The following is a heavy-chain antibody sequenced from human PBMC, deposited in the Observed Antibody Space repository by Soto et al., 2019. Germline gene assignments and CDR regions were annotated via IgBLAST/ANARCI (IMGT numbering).Heavy chain of an antibody. V-gene: IGHV3-30*18. J-gene: IGHJ4*02. D-gene: IGHD1-26*01. CDR2: ISYDGSKK. Sequence: QVQLVESGGGVVQPGRSLRLSCAASGFTFSSYGMHWVRQAPGKGLEWVAVISYDGSKKNHADSVKGRFTISRDNSKNPVYLEMNSLRAEDTAVYYCAKDAGVRGATMDYWGQGTLVTVSS. CDR1: GFTFSSYG. CDR3: AKDAGVRGATMDY.